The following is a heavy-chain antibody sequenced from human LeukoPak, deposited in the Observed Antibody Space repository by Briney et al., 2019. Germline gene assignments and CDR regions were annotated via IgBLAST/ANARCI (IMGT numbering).Heavy chain of an antibody. CDR2: IYSSGST. D-gene: IGHD2-15*01. CDR1: GGSISSYY. CDR3: ARHACICGSCQDAFDP. J-gene: IGHJ5*02. Sequence: PSETLSLTCTVSGGSISSYYWSWIRQPPGKGLEWIGYIYSSGSTSYNPSFKSRVTVSVDTSKNQFSLKLSSVTAADTAVYYFARHACICGSCQDAFDPWGQETLVTVSS. V-gene: IGHV4-59*08.